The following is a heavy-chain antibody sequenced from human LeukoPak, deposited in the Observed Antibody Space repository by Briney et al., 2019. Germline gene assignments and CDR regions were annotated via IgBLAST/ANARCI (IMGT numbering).Heavy chain of an antibody. Sequence: ASVKVSCKASGYNFTDYYIHWIRQAPGQGLEWMGWINAETGDTNYAQKFQGRVTMTRDTSISTAYMELSRLRSDDTAVYYCARDTAMVTYWFDPWGQGTLVTLSS. J-gene: IGHJ5*02. CDR3: ARDTAMVTYWFDP. V-gene: IGHV1-2*02. CDR1: GYNFTDYY. D-gene: IGHD5-18*01. CDR2: INAETGDT.